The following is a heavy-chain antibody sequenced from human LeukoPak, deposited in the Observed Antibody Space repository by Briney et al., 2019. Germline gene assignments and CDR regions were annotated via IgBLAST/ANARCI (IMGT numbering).Heavy chain of an antibody. CDR3: ARKGFFGVALDY. CDR2: ISYDGSNK. Sequence: GGSLRLSCAASGFTFSSYAMHWVRRAPGKGLEWVAVISYDGSNKYYADSVKGRFTISRDNSKNTLYLQMNSLRAEDTAVYYCARKGFFGVALDYWGQGTLVTVSS. V-gene: IGHV3-30*01. D-gene: IGHD3-3*01. CDR1: GFTFSSYA. J-gene: IGHJ4*02.